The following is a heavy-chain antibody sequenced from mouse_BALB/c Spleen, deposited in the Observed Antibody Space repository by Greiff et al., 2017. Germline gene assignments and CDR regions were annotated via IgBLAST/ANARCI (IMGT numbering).Heavy chain of an antibody. CDR1: GYSITSDYA. CDR2: ISYSGST. J-gene: IGHJ4*01. Sequence: EVQLQESGPGLVKPSQSLSLTCTVTGYSITSDYAWNWIRQFPGNKLEWMGYISYSGSTSYNPSLKSRISITRDTSKNQFFLQLNSVTTEDTATYYCARKRGDAMDYWGQGTSVTVSS. V-gene: IGHV3-2*02. CDR3: ARKRGDAMDY.